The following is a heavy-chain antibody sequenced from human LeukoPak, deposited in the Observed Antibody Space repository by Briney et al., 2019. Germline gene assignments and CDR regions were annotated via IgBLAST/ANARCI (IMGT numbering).Heavy chain of an antibody. Sequence: PGGSLRLSCGASGFSFSSYAMSWVRQAPGKGPEWVSAISATGDSTYYADSVKGRLTISRDNSKSTLDLQMNSLRAEDTAVYYCAKGWPIAGDIKDWFDYWGQGTLVTVSS. CDR2: ISATGDST. J-gene: IGHJ5*01. V-gene: IGHV3-23*01. D-gene: IGHD6-13*01. CDR3: AKGWPIAGDIKDWFDY. CDR1: GFSFSSYA.